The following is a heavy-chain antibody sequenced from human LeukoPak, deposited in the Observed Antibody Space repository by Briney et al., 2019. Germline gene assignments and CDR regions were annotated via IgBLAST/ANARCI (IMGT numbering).Heavy chain of an antibody. D-gene: IGHD5-18*01. CDR1: GGTFSSYA. Sequence: SVKVSCKASGGTFSSYAISWVRQAPGKGLEWMGGFDPEDGETIYAQKFQGRVTMTEDTSTDTAYMELSSLRSEDTAVYYCALRGYSYGYRDYWGQGTLVTVSS. CDR2: FDPEDGET. V-gene: IGHV1-24*01. CDR3: ALRGYSYGYRDY. J-gene: IGHJ4*02.